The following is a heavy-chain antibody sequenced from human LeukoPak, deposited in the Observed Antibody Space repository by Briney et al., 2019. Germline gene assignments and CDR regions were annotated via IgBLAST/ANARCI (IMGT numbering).Heavy chain of an antibody. CDR3: ARGPADDHYYYYYYMDV. CDR2: IYYSGST. V-gene: IGHV4-31*03. CDR1: GGSISSGRYY. Sequence: SETLSLTCTVSGGSISSGRYYWNWVRQHPVKGLEWIGYIYYSGSTYSDPSLKSRVTISVDTSKNQFSLKLDSVTAADTAVYYCARGPADDHYYYYYYMDVWGKGTTVTVSS. J-gene: IGHJ6*03. D-gene: IGHD3-3*01.